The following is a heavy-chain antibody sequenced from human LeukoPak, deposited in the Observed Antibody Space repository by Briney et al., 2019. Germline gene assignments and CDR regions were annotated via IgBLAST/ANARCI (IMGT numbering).Heavy chain of an antibody. CDR3: ARVRPNSAMVHLDS. J-gene: IGHJ4*02. V-gene: IGHV1-2*02. Sequence: GASVKVSCKTSGYTFTGYYMHWVRQAPGQGLEWMGWINPNGGGTFYAQKFQGRVTLTRDTSISTAYMELSRLRSDDTAVYYCARVRPNSAMVHLDSWGQGTLLTVSS. CDR1: GYTFTGYY. CDR2: INPNGGGT. D-gene: IGHD5-18*01.